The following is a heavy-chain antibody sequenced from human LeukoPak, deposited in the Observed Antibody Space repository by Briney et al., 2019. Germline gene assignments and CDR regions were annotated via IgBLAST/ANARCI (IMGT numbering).Heavy chain of an antibody. V-gene: IGHV3-30*04. J-gene: IGHJ4*02. CDR3: ARDSRGYSYGSRPVLDY. Sequence: QTGGSLRLSCAASGFTFSSYAMHWVRQAPGKGLEWVAVISYDGSNKYYADSVKGRFTISRDNSKNTLYLQMNSLRAEDTAVYYCARDSRGYSYGSRPVLDYWGQGTLVTVSS. CDR1: GFTFSSYA. CDR2: ISYDGSNK. D-gene: IGHD5-18*01.